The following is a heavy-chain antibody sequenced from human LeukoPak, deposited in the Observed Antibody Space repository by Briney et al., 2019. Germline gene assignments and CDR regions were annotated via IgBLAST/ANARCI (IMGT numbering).Heavy chain of an antibody. CDR1: GYTLTELS. J-gene: IGHJ3*02. V-gene: IGHV1-24*01. D-gene: IGHD3-10*01. Sequence: ASVKVSCKVSGYTLTELSMHWVRQAPGKGLEWMGGFDPEDGETIYAQKFQGRATMTEDTSTDTAYMELSSLRSEDTAVYYCATVYYGSGHDAFDIWGQGTMVTVSS. CDR2: FDPEDGET. CDR3: ATVYYGSGHDAFDI.